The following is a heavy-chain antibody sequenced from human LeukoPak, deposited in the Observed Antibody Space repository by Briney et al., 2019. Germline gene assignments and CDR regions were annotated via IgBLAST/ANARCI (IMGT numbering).Heavy chain of an antibody. Sequence: GGSLRLSCAASGFTFNTYWMSWVRQAPGKGLEWVANIKQDATERYYVDSVKGRFTISRDNAKNSLYLQMNSLRAEDTAVYYCARDRFMTITVVVPFGYWGQGTLVTVSS. J-gene: IGHJ4*02. D-gene: IGHD3-22*01. CDR3: ARDRFMTITVVVPFGY. CDR2: IKQDATER. CDR1: GFTFNTYW. V-gene: IGHV3-7*01.